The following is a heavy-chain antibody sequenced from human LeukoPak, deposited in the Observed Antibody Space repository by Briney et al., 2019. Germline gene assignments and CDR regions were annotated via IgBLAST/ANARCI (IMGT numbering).Heavy chain of an antibody. CDR2: IKQDGSEI. CDR3: ARDEAIVLMVYAIGAFDI. Sequence: GGSLRLSCAASGFTFNKYWMSWVRQAPGKGLEWVANIKQDGSEIDSVDFLKGRITVSRDNAKNSLFLQMSSLRAEDTAVYYCARDEAIVLMVYAIGAFDIWGQGTMVTVSS. J-gene: IGHJ3*02. D-gene: IGHD2-8*01. V-gene: IGHV3-7*01. CDR1: GFTFNKYW.